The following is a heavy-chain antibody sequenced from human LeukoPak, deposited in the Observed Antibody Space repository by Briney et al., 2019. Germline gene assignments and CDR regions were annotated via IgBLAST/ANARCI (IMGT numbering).Heavy chain of an antibody. Sequence: PSETLSLTCTVSGGSISSSSYYWGWIRQPPGKGLEWIGSIYYSGSTYYNPSLKSRVTISVDTSKNQFSLKLSSVTAADTAVYYCARDYDSSGYYGDYFDYWGQGTLVTVSS. J-gene: IGHJ4*02. D-gene: IGHD3-22*01. V-gene: IGHV4-39*01. CDR1: GGSISSSSYY. CDR2: IYYSGST. CDR3: ARDYDSSGYYGDYFDY.